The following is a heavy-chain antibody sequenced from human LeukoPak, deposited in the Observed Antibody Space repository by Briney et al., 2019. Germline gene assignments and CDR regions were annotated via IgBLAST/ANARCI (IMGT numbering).Heavy chain of an antibody. D-gene: IGHD3-10*01. Sequence: SGTLSLTCTVSGCSISSYYWSWIRQPPGKGLEWIGYIYYSGSTNYNPSLMSRVTISVDTSKNQSPLKLSSVTAADTAVYYCARSGGDYGSGSYFPTPPDYWGQGTLVTVSS. J-gene: IGHJ4*02. CDR3: ARSGGDYGSGSYFPTPPDY. CDR1: GCSISSYY. CDR2: IYYSGST. V-gene: IGHV4-59*08.